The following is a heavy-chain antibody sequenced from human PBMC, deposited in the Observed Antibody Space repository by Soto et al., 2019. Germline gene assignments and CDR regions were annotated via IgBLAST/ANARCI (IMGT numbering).Heavy chain of an antibody. CDR3: ARGGTPIDS. CDR1: GYTFTNFG. J-gene: IGHJ4*02. CDR2: ISAYNGNT. D-gene: IGHD3-16*01. V-gene: IGHV1-18*01. Sequence: QVQLVQSGAEVKKPGASVKVSCKASGYTFTNFGISWVRQAPGQGLEWMGWISAYNGNTNYAQNSPGRVTKTTAKATSTAYLELRSLRSGDTAVYYCARGGTPIDSWGQGTLVTVSS.